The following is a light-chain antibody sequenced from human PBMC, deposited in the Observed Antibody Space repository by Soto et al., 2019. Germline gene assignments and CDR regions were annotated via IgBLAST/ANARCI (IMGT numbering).Light chain of an antibody. J-gene: IGKJ1*01. V-gene: IGKV3-20*01. CDR2: GAS. Sequence: EIVMTQSPATLSVSPGERATLSCRASQSVSSSYLAWYQQKPCQAPRLLIYGASSRATGIPDRFSGSGSGTDFTLTISRLEPEDFAVYYCQQYGSSPTRTFGQGTKVDIK. CDR3: QQYGSSPTRT. CDR1: QSVSSSY.